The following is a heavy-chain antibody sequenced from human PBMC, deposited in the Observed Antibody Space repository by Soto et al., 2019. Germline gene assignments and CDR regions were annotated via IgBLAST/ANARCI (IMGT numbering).Heavy chain of an antibody. CDR1: GRSLSSDDYY. CDR2: THSSGSI. V-gene: IGHV4-30-4*01. J-gene: IGHJ1*01. CDR3: ARDRDGLHDYNSGPYLRPG. D-gene: IGHD5-12*01. Sequence: SETLSLTCTVSGRSLSSDDYYWSWIRQAPGRGLEWIGYTHSSGSIYYNPSLRSRATMSIEAARNQVSLNVSPVTVADTPVYYCARDRDGLHDYNSGPYLRPGWAKGTLVT.